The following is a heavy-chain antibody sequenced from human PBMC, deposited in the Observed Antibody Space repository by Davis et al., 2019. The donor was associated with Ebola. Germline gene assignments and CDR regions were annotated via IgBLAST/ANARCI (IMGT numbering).Heavy chain of an antibody. CDR3: ARGGIVIVAGAKDAFDV. CDR2: IIPILDIT. D-gene: IGHD2-2*01. J-gene: IGHJ3*01. V-gene: IGHV1-69*10. Sequence: SVKVSCKASGGTFTSYTITWVRQAPGQGLEWMGGIIPILDITNSAQKFQGRVTITADESTSTAYMELSSLRPEDTAVYYCARGGIVIVAGAKDAFDVWGQGTMVTVSS. CDR1: GGTFTSYT.